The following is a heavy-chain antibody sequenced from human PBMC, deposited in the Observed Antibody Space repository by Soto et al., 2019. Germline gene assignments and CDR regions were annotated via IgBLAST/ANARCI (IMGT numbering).Heavy chain of an antibody. V-gene: IGHV4-34*01. CDR1: GGSFSGYY. D-gene: IGHD3-10*01. CDR2: INHSGST. CDR3: ARGGRGFGEYY. J-gene: IGHJ4*02. Sequence: QVQLQQWGAGLLKPSETLSLTCAVYGGSFSGYYWSWIRQPPGKGLEWIGEINHSGSTNYNPSLKSRVTISVDTSKNQFSLKLSSVTAADTAVYYCARGGRGFGEYYWGQGTLVTVSS.